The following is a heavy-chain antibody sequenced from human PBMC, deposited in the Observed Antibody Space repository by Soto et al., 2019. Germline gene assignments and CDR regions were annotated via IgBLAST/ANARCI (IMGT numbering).Heavy chain of an antibody. CDR3: AHRRLQSIAVAGTPWFDP. CDR1: GFSLSTSGVG. D-gene: IGHD6-19*01. Sequence: QITLKESGPTLVKPTQTLTLTCTFSGFSLSTSGVGVGWIRQPPGKALEWLALIYWDDDKRYSPSLKSRLTITKDXXKXQXGLTMTNMDPVDTATYYCAHRRLQSIAVAGTPWFDPWGQGTLVTVSS. V-gene: IGHV2-5*02. CDR2: IYWDDDK. J-gene: IGHJ5*02.